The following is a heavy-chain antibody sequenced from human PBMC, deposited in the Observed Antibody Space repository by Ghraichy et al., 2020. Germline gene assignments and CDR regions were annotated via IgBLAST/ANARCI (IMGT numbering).Heavy chain of an antibody. Sequence: GESLNISCQASGYNFSNYWIGWVRQTPGKGLEWMGIIDPGDSLTRYSPSFQGQVIVSADKSISTAYLQWNSLKASDTAMYFCARLMGRVPAIPIGWIDPWGQGTLVTVSS. D-gene: IGHD2-21*02. J-gene: IGHJ5*02. CDR2: IDPGDSLT. CDR1: GYNFSNYW. CDR3: ARLMGRVPAIPIGWIDP. V-gene: IGHV5-51*01.